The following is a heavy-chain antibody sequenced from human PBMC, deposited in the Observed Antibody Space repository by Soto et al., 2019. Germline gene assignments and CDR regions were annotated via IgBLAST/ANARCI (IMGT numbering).Heavy chain of an antibody. CDR2: IYHSGST. Sequence: SETLSLTCAVSGGSISSGGYSWSWIRQPPGKGLEWIGYIYHSGSTYYNPSLKSRVTISVDRSKNQFSLKLSSVTAADTAVYYCARARLEVGAKLGYYGTDVWGQGTTVTVSS. CDR1: GGSISSGGYS. J-gene: IGHJ6*02. CDR3: ARARLEVGAKLGYYGTDV. D-gene: IGHD1-26*01. V-gene: IGHV4-30-2*01.